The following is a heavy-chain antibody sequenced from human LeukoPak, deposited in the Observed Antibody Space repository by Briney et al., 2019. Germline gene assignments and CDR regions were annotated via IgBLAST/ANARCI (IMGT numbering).Heavy chain of an antibody. CDR1: GFTFSSYS. CDR2: ISSSSSYI. D-gene: IGHD3-22*01. Sequence: GGSLRLSCAASGFTFSSYSMNWVRQAPGKGLEWVSSISSSSSYIYYADSVKGRFTISRDNAKNSLYLQMNSLRAEDTAVYYCAKTIYDSSGYYHMFDYWGQGTLVTVSS. J-gene: IGHJ4*02. V-gene: IGHV3-21*01. CDR3: AKTIYDSSGYYHMFDY.